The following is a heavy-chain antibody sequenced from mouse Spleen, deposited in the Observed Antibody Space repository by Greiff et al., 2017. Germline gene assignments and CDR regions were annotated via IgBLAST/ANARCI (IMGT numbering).Heavy chain of an antibody. J-gene: IGHJ2*01. V-gene: IGHV1-69*02. CDR3: ARIYGSWYFDY. D-gene: IGHD1-1*01. CDR1: GYTFTSYW. CDR2: IDPSDSET. Sequence: VQLQQPGAELVKPGAPVKLSCKASGYTFTSYWMNWVKQRPGRGLEWIGRIDPSDSETHYNQKFKDKATLTVDKSSSTAYIQLSSLTSEDSAVYYCARIYGSWYFDYWGQGTTLTVSS.